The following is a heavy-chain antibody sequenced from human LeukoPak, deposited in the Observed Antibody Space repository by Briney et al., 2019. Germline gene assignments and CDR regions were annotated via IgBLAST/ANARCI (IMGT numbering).Heavy chain of an antibody. J-gene: IGHJ6*04. CDR2: ISYDGSNK. V-gene: IGHV3-30*18. CDR3: AKDLRGYYDSSGIMGV. D-gene: IGHD3-22*01. Sequence: GGSLRLSCAASGFTFSDYNMHWVRQAPGKGLEWVAVISYDGSNKYYTDSVKGRFTISRDNSKNTLYLQMNSLRAEDTAVYYCAKDLRGYYDSSGIMGVWGKGTTVTISS. CDR1: GFTFSDYN.